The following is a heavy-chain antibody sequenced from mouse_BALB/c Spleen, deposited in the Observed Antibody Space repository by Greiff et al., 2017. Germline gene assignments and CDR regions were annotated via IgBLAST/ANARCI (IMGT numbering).Heavy chain of an antibody. V-gene: IGHV1-5*01. CDR2: IYPGNSDT. CDR3: TGNVGNYDAMDY. CDR1: GYSFTSYW. J-gene: IGHJ4*01. D-gene: IGHD2-1*01. Sequence: VHVKQSGTVLARPGASVKMSCKASGYSFTSYWMHWVKQRPGQGLEWIGAIYPGNSDTSYNQKFKGKAKLTAVTSASTAYMELSSLTNEDSAVYYCTGNVGNYDAMDYWGQGTSVTVSS.